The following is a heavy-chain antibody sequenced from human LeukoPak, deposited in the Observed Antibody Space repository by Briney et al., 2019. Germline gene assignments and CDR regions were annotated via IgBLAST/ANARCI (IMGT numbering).Heavy chain of an antibody. CDR1: GFTFSTYS. CDR3: ARYNGGIAAAGSDY. Sequence: GGSLRLSCAASGFTFSTYSMNWVRQAPGKGLECVSSISSSSSYIYYADSVKGRFTISRDNAKNSLYLQMNSLRAEDTALYYCARYNGGIAAAGSDYWGQGTLVTVSS. V-gene: IGHV3-21*01. CDR2: ISSSSSYI. D-gene: IGHD6-13*01. J-gene: IGHJ4*02.